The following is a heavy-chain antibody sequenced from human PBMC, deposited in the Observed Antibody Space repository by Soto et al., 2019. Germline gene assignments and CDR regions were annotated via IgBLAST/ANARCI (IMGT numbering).Heavy chain of an antibody. CDR1: GFNFRSHA. D-gene: IGHD3-22*01. CDR3: AKVRAFDYYDSRGLYYFDY. Sequence: WGSLRLPCAASGFNFRSHAMRWVRQATGKGLEWVSAISGSGGSTYYADSVKGRFTISRDNSKNTLYLQMNSLRAEDTAVYYCAKVRAFDYYDSRGLYYFDYWGQGTLVTVSS. CDR2: ISGSGGST. J-gene: IGHJ4*02. V-gene: IGHV3-23*01.